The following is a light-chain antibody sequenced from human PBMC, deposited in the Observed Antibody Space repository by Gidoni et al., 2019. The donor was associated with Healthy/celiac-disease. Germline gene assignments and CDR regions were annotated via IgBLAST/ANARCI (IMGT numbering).Light chain of an antibody. Sequence: EIVLTQSPGTRSLSPGERATLACRASQSVSSSYLAWYQQKPGQAHRLLIYGASSRATGIPDRFSGSGSGTDFTLTIRRLEPEDFAVYYCQQYGSSPWTFGQXTKVEIK. V-gene: IGKV3-20*01. J-gene: IGKJ1*01. CDR3: QQYGSSPWT. CDR2: GAS. CDR1: QSVSSSY.